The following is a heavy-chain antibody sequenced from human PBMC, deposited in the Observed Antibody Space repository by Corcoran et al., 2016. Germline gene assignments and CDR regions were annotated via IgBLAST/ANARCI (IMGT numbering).Heavy chain of an antibody. D-gene: IGHD6-19*01. Sequence: QVQLQQSGPGLVKPSQTLSLTCAISGDSVSSNSAAWNWIRQSPSRGLEWLGRTYYRSKWYNDYAVSVKSRITINPDTSKNQFSLQLNSVTPEDTAVYYCARDRRAVACIHYYYYYGMDVWGQGTTVTVSS. CDR2: TYYRSKWYN. CDR1: GDSVSSNSAA. V-gene: IGHV6-1*01. CDR3: ARDRRAVACIHYYYYYGMDV. J-gene: IGHJ6*02.